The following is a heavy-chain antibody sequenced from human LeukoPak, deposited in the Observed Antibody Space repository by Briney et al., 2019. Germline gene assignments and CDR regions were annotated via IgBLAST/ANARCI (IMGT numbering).Heavy chain of an antibody. V-gene: IGHV3-30-3*01. CDR3: ARVRTAWYEGTFDY. Sequence: GGSLRLSCAASGFTFSSYALHWVRQAPGKGLEWVAAISYDGSNKYYADSVKGRFTISRDNPKNTLSLQMNSLRAEDTALYYCARVRTAWYEGTFDYWGQGTLVTVSS. D-gene: IGHD6-13*01. CDR1: GFTFSSYA. J-gene: IGHJ4*02. CDR2: ISYDGSNK.